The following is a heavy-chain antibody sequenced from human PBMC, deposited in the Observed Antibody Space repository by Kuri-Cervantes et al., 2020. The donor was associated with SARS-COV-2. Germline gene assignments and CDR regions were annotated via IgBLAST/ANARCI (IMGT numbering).Heavy chain of an antibody. Sequence: GSLRLSCTVSGGSISSYYCGWIRQPPGKGLEWIGYIYSSGSTNYNPCLKSRVTISVDTSKNQFSLKLSSVTAAATAVYYCAGGIPAYYYYYMDVWGKGTTVTVSS. CDR3: AGGIPAYYYYYMDV. CDR2: IYSSGST. V-gene: IGHV4-59*01. D-gene: IGHD3-16*01. J-gene: IGHJ6*03. CDR1: GGSISSYY.